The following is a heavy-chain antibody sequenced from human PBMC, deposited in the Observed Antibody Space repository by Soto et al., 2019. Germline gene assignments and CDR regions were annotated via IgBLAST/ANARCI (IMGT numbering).Heavy chain of an antibody. CDR3: AKPYPPDS. CDR1: GGSISSGGYY. J-gene: IGHJ5*01. Sequence: SSETLSLTCTVSGGSISSGGYYWNWIRQHPGKGLEWIGYIYYIGSTYYNPSLKSRVTISLDTSKNTLYLQMNSLRAEDTAVYYCAKPYPPDSWGQGTLVTVSS. CDR2: IYYIGST. V-gene: IGHV4-31*03.